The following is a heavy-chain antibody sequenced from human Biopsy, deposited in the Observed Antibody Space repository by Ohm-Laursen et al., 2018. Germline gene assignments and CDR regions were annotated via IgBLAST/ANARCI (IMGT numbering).Heavy chain of an antibody. CDR3: ARVPAYPSIDGYYGLDL. Sequence: SSVKVSCKASGYTFAGYYLHWVRQAPGHGLEWMGWIDPNSGNANYAQSFQGRLTVTRDTSITTAYMELTSLTSDDTAIYYCARVPAYPSIDGYYGLDLWGQGTTVIVSS. CDR2: IDPNSGNA. CDR1: GYTFAGYY. V-gene: IGHV1-2*02. J-gene: IGHJ6*02. D-gene: IGHD3-9*01.